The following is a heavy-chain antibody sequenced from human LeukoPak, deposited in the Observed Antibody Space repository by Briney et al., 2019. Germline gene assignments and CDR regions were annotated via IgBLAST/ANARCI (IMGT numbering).Heavy chain of an antibody. CDR1: GGSISSSSYY. J-gene: IGHJ4*02. Sequence: KPSETLSLTCTVSGGSISSSSYYWGWIRQPPGKGLEWIGSIYYSGSTYYNPSLKSRVTISVDTSKNQFSLKLSSVTAADTAVYYWARQLGYCSSTSCYADKVDYWGQGTLVTVSS. V-gene: IGHV4-39*01. D-gene: IGHD2-2*01. CDR3: ARQLGYCSSTSCYADKVDY. CDR2: IYYSGST.